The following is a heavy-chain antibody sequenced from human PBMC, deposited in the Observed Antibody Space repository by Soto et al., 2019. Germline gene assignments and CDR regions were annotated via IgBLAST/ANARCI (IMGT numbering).Heavy chain of an antibody. CDR1: GYTFTSYY. D-gene: IGHD1-26*01. V-gene: IGHV1-46*01. CDR3: ASSYSGSSHPIEYFQH. CDR2: INPSGGST. Sequence: ASVKVSCKASGYTFTSYYMHWVRQAPGQGLEWMGIINPSGGSTSYAQKFQGRVTMTRDTSTSTVYMELSSLRSEDTAVYYCASSYSGSSHPIEYFQHWGQGTLVTVSS. J-gene: IGHJ1*01.